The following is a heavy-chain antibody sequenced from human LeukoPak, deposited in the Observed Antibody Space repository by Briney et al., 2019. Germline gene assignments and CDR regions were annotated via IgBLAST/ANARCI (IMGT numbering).Heavy chain of an antibody. CDR2: IKQDGSER. CDR1: GFTYTNYW. J-gene: IGHJ4*02. Sequence: GGSLRLSCAASGFTYTNYWVSWFRQAPGQGLEWVASIKQDGSERYYVDSVKGRFTISRGNAKNSLFLQLSSLRVEDTAVYYCARGSMHVYHLYTDYWGQGTLVTVSS. V-gene: IGHV3-7*01. CDR3: ARGSMHVYHLYTDY. D-gene: IGHD3-16*01.